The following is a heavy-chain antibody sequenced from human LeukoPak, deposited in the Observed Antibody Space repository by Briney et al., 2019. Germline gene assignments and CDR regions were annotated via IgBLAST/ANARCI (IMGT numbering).Heavy chain of an antibody. Sequence: SETPSLTCTVSGASISSRSYYWDWIRQPPGKGLDWIGSIYFSGSTYYNPSLNSRVTISVDTSKNQFSLKLISVTAADTAVYYCARHAGRSVGATAFDYWGQGTLVTVSS. CDR3: ARHAGRSVGATAFDY. V-gene: IGHV4-39*01. CDR1: GASISSRSYY. J-gene: IGHJ4*02. CDR2: IYFSGST. D-gene: IGHD1-26*01.